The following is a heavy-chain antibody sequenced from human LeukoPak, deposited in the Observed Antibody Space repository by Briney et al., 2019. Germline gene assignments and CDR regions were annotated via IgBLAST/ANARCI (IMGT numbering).Heavy chain of an antibody. Sequence: ASVTVSCTASGYTFTSYGISWVRQAPGQGLEWMGWISAYNGNTNYAQKLQGRVTMTTDTSTSTAYMELRSLRSDDTAVYYCARDVDDSSGYYGYPFDYWGQGTLVTVSS. CDR1: GYTFTSYG. D-gene: IGHD3-22*01. CDR2: ISAYNGNT. V-gene: IGHV1-18*01. CDR3: ARDVDDSSGYYGYPFDY. J-gene: IGHJ4*02.